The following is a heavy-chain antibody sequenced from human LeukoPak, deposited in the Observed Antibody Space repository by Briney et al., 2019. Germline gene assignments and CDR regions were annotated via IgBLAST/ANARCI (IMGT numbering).Heavy chain of an antibody. CDR3: ATEGGWRPIDHGYNVH. J-gene: IGHJ4*02. D-gene: IGHD5-18*01. V-gene: IGHV1-18*01. CDR2: INSYSSYT. CDR1: GYKFTDFG. Sequence: GSVKVSCKASGYKFTDFGLTWVRQAPGQGLEWLGWINSYSSYTNYAQKFQGRVTMTTDTSTNTAYMDLRSLRSDDTAVYYCATEGGWRPIDHGYNVHWGQGTLVTVSS.